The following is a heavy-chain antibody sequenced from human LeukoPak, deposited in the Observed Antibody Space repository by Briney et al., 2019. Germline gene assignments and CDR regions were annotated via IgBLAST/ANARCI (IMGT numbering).Heavy chain of an antibody. CDR1: GFTFTNYE. D-gene: IGHD4-11*01. V-gene: IGHV3-48*03. CDR3: ARETLYSDYEGNYIDY. Sequence: GGSLRLSCAASGFTFTNYEMIWVRQAPGKGLEWISYISSSGCTIYYADSVKGRFTMSRDNAKNSVHLQMNSLRAEDTAVYYCARETLYSDYEGNYIDYWGPGNLVTVSS. CDR2: ISSSGCTI. J-gene: IGHJ4*02.